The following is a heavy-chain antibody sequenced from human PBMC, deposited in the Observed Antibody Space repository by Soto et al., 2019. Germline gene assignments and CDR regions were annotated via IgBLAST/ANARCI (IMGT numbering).Heavy chain of an antibody. Sequence: PSETLSLTCAVYGGSFSGYYWSWIRQPPGKGLEWIGEINHSGSTNYNPSLKSRVTISVDTSKNQFSLKLSSVTAADTAVYYCARGYYGFWRGYYTGSFGEKFDYWRQGTLVTVSS. J-gene: IGHJ4*02. CDR3: ARGYYGFWRGYYTGSFGEKFDY. CDR2: INHSGST. D-gene: IGHD3-3*01. V-gene: IGHV4-34*01. CDR1: GGSFSGYY.